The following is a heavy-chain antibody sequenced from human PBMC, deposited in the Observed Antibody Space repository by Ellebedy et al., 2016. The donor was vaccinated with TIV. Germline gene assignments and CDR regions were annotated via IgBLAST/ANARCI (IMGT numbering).Heavy chain of an antibody. CDR2: VKSKNDGETI. CDR3: LADIPDPSGNYPSDY. J-gene: IGHJ4*02. D-gene: IGHD1-26*01. Sequence: PGGSLRLSCAASGFTFATAWMSWVRQVPGKGLEWIGLVKSKNDGETIDYAAPVKGRFTISRDDSRNMVSLQMNSLKIEDTAVYYCLADIPDPSGNYPSDYWGQGTLVTVSS. V-gene: IGHV3-15*01. CDR1: GFTFATAW.